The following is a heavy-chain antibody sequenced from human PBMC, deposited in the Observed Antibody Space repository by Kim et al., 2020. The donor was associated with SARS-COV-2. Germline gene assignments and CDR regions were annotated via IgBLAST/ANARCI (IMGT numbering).Heavy chain of an antibody. Sequence: SRVTISVDTSKNQFSLKLSSVTAADTAVYYCARESVLLWFGELLPGWFDPWGQGTLVTVSS. V-gene: IGHV4-31*02. J-gene: IGHJ5*02. CDR3: ARESVLLWFGELLPGWFDP. D-gene: IGHD3-10*01.